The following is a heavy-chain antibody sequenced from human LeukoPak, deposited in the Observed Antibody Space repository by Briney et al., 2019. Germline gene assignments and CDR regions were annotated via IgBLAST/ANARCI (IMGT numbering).Heavy chain of an antibody. J-gene: IGHJ4*02. CDR2: ISYDGSNK. D-gene: IGHD3-10*01. CDR3: AKRKRFGELFSHFDY. CDR1: GFTFSSYA. V-gene: IGHV3-30-3*02. Sequence: GGSLRLSCAASGFTFSSYAMHWVRQAPGKGLEWVAVISYDGSNKYYADSVKGRFTISRDNSKNTLYLQMNSLRAEDTAVYYCAKRKRFGELFSHFDYWGQGTLVTVSS.